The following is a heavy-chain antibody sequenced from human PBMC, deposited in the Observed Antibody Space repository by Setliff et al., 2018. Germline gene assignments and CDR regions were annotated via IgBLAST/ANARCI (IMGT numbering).Heavy chain of an antibody. CDR2: ISAYNGNT. CDR1: GYTFTSYG. D-gene: IGHD3-22*01. Sequence: ASVKVSCKASGYTFTSYGISWVRQAPGQGLEWMGWISAYNGNTNYAQKFQGRVTITADESTSTAYMELSSLRSEDTAVCYCARDGDNYYDSSGYYLNHAFDIWGQGTMVTVSS. V-gene: IGHV1-18*01. CDR3: ARDGDNYYDSSGYYLNHAFDI. J-gene: IGHJ3*02.